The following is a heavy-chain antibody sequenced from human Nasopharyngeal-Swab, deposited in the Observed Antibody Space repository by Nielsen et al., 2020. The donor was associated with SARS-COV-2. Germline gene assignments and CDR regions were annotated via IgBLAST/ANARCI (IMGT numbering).Heavy chain of an antibody. CDR2: IYYSGST. D-gene: IGHD2-2*01. V-gene: IGHV4-31*02. CDR3: ARDRVVPAAMWAYYYYYGMDV. Sequence: RQAPGKGLEWIGYIYYSGSTYYNPSLKSRVTISVDTSKNQFSLKLSSLTAADTAVYYCARDRVVPAAMWAYYYYYGMDVWGQGTTVTVSS. J-gene: IGHJ6*02.